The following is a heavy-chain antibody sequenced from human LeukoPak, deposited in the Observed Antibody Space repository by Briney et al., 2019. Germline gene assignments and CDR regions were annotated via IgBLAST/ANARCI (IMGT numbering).Heavy chain of an antibody. CDR2: INPNSGGT. J-gene: IGHJ4*02. Sequence: ASVKVSCKASGYTFTGYYMHWVRQAPGQGLEWMGWINPNSGGTNYAQKFQGRVTVTGDTSISTAYMELSRLRSDDTAVYYCARDNGVAPFDYWGQGTLDTVPS. V-gene: IGHV1-2*02. D-gene: IGHD2-8*01. CDR3: ARDNGVAPFDY. CDR1: GYTFTGYY.